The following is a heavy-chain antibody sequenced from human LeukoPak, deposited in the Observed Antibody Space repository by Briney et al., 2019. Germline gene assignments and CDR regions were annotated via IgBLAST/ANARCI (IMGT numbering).Heavy chain of an antibody. CDR2: IIPIFGTA. V-gene: IGHV1-69*06. CDR3: ARVLEPYWEEKGYYYDSGPIFDY. CDR1: GGTFSSYA. D-gene: IGHD3-22*01. J-gene: IGHJ4*02. Sequence: ASVKVSCKASGGTFSSYAISWVRQAPGQGLEWMGGIIPIFGTANYAQKFQGRVTITADKSTSTAYMELSSLRSEDTTVYYCARVLEPYWEEKGYYYDSGPIFDYWGQGTLVTVSS.